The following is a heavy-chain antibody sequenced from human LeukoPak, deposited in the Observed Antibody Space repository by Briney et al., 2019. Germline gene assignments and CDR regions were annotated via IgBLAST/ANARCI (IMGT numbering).Heavy chain of an antibody. CDR2: ISSSSSTI. CDR1: GFTFSSYA. V-gene: IGHV3-48*04. CDR3: ASGIPSSGWYFDLFDY. Sequence: GGSLRLSCAASGFTFSSYAMSWVRQAPGKGLEWVSYISSSSSTIYYADSVKGRFTISRDNAKNSLYLQMNSLRAEDTAVYYCASGIPSSGWYFDLFDYWGQGTLVTVSS. D-gene: IGHD6-19*01. J-gene: IGHJ4*02.